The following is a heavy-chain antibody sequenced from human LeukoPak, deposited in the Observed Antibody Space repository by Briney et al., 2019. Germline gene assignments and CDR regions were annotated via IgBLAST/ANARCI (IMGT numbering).Heavy chain of an antibody. Sequence: PSETLSLTCTVSGGSISSGSYYWSWIRQPAGKGLEWIGRIYTSGSTNYNPSLKSRVTISVDTSKNQFSLKLSSVTAADTAVYYCARNSNEYFQHWGQGTLVTVSS. J-gene: IGHJ1*01. V-gene: IGHV4-61*02. CDR1: GGSISSGSYY. CDR2: IYTSGST. CDR3: ARNSNEYFQH. D-gene: IGHD1-7*01.